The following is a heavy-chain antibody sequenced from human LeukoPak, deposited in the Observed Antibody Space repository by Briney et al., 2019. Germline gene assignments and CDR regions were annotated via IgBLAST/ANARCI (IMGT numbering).Heavy chain of an antibody. D-gene: IGHD6-25*01. J-gene: IGHJ1*01. CDR1: GYTFTAYY. V-gene: IGHV1-2*02. CDR2: INPNTGVR. Sequence: ASVRVSCKASGYTFTAYYIHWVRQAPGLGLEWIGCINPNTGVRNFAQKFQGRVTLTSDTSINTAYMDLTRLRSDDTAAYYCARGTQRLGLAEFFQYWGQATPVTVSS. CDR3: ARGTQRLGLAEFFQY.